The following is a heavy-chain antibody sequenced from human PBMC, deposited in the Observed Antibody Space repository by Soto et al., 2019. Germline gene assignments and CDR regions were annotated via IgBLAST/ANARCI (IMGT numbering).Heavy chain of an antibody. J-gene: IGHJ4*02. CDR1: GFTFSNFA. V-gene: IGHV3-23*01. Sequence: EVQLLESGGGSVQPGGSLRLSCAASGFTFSNFAMTWVRQAPGKGLEWVSSISGSGATTHYADSVKGRFTISRDNSKNTLFLRISSLRAEDTALYYCPKASQDGGWSSGGCFTPDYWGQGTPVTVSS. CDR3: PKASQDGGWSSGGCFTPDY. D-gene: IGHD2-15*01. CDR2: ISGSGATT.